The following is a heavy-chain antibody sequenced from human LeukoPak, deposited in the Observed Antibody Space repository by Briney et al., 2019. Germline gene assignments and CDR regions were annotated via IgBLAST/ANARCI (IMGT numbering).Heavy chain of an antibody. J-gene: IGHJ4*02. CDR1: GGTFSSYA. CDR3: ARGLGDYVWGRHEYYFDY. D-gene: IGHD3-16*01. V-gene: IGHV1-18*01. CDR2: ISAYNGNT. Sequence: GASVKVSCKASGGTFSSYAISWVRQAPGQGLEWMGWISAYNGNTNYAQKLQGRVTMTTDTSTSTAYMELRSLRSDDTAVYYCARGLGDYVWGRHEYYFDYWGQGTLVTVSS.